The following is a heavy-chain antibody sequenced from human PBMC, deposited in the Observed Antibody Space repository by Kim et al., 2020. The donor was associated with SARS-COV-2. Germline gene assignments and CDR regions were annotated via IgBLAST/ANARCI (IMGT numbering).Heavy chain of an antibody. CDR3: ARDPIHRYGMDV. J-gene: IGHJ6*02. Sequence: YYSRSLKSRVTISVDTSKNQFSLKLSSVTAADTAVYYCARDPIHRYGMDVWGQGTTVTVSS. V-gene: IGHV4-31*02. D-gene: IGHD5-18*01.